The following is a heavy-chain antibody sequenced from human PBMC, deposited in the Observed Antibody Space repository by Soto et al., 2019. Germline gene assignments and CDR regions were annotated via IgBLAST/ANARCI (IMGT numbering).Heavy chain of an antibody. D-gene: IGHD4-17*01. J-gene: IGHJ4*02. CDR2: IYHSGST. Sequence: PSETLSLTCAVSGGSISSGGYSWSWIRQPPGKGLEWIGYIYHSGSTYYNPSLKSRVTISVDRSKNQFSLKLSSVTAADTAVYYCARSRTMVTSYEYWGQGTLVTVSS. CDR1: GGSISSGGYS. CDR3: ARSRTMVTSYEY. V-gene: IGHV4-30-2*01.